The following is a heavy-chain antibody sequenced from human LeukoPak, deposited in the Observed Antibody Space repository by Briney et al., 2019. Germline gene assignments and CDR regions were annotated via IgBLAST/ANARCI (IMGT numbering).Heavy chain of an antibody. D-gene: IGHD5-18*01. CDR3: ARRAMTERGHSYGLDY. CDR1: GFTFRTYS. Sequence: GGSLRLSCAASGFTFRTYSMNWVRQAPGKGLEWVSSISSSSDYIYYADPVKGRFTLSRDNAKNSMYLQMNSLRAEDTAVYYCARRAMTERGHSYGLDYWGQGTLVTVSS. CDR2: ISSSSDYI. J-gene: IGHJ4*02. V-gene: IGHV3-21*06.